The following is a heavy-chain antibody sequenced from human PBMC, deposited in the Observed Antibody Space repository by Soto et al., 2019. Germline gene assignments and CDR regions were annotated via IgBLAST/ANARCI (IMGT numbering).Heavy chain of an antibody. CDR1: GGSFSGYY. J-gene: IGHJ6*02. CDR2: INHSGST. CDR3: ARGPGYCSSTSCRGPPNYYYYYGMDV. D-gene: IGHD2-2*01. V-gene: IGHV4-34*01. Sequence: SETLSLTCAVYGGSFSGYYWSWIRQPPGKGLEWIGEINHSGSTNYNPSLKSRVTISVDTSKNQFSLKLSSVTAADTAVYYCARGPGYCSSTSCRGPPNYYYYYGMDVWGQGTTVTSP.